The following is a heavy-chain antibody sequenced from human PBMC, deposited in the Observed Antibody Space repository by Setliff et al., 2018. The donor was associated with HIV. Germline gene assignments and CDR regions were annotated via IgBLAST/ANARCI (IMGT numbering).Heavy chain of an antibody. V-gene: IGHV3-9*01. CDR1: GFTFDDYA. J-gene: IGHJ4*02. CDR2: ISWNSGSI. Sequence: GGSLRLSCAASGFTFDDYAMHWVRQAPGKGLEWVSGISWNSGSIGYADSVKGRFTISRDNAKNSLYLQMNSLRAEDTALYYCAKKTAAYTSGSWLHYWGQGTLVTVS. D-gene: IGHD3-10*01. CDR3: AKKTAAYTSGSWLHY.